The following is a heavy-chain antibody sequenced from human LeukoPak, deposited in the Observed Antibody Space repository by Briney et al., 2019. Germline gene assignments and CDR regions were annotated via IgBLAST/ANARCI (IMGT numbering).Heavy chain of an antibody. CDR3: ARETIAAAGTRFDC. J-gene: IGHJ4*02. CDR1: GGSISSYY. CDR2: IYYSGST. D-gene: IGHD6-13*01. V-gene: IGHV4-59*12. Sequence: SETLSLTCTVSGGSISSYYWSWIRQPPGKGLEWIGYIYYSGSTNYNPSLKSRVTISVDTSKNQFSLKLSSVTAADTAVYYCARETIAAAGTRFDCWGQGTLVTVSS.